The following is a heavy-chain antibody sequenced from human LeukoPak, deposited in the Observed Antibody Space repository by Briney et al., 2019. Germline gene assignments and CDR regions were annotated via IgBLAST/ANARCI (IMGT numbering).Heavy chain of an antibody. J-gene: IGHJ6*02. Sequence: GGSLRLSCAASGFTFSSYWMHWVRQAPGKGLVWVSRINSDGSSTSYADSVKGRFTISRDNAKNTLYLQINSLRAEDTALYYCAKGTNNGRPNSFFPHGMDVWGQGTTVTVSS. CDR3: AKGTNNGRPNSFFPHGMDV. D-gene: IGHD2-8*01. CDR2: INSDGSST. CDR1: GFTFSSYW. V-gene: IGHV3-74*01.